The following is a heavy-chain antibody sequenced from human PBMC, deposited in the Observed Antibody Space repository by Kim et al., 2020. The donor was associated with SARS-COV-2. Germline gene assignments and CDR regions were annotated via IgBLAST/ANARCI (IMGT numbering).Heavy chain of an antibody. V-gene: IGHV4-31*03. D-gene: IGHD3-22*01. Sequence: SETLSLTCTVSGGSISSGGYYWSWIRQHPGKGLEWIGYIYYSGSTYYTPSLKSRVTISVDTSKNHFSLNLTSVTAADTAVYYCARVSHSSGYYPFDYWGLGTLVTVSS. CDR1: GGSISSGGYY. CDR3: ARVSHSSGYYPFDY. J-gene: IGHJ4*02. CDR2: IYYSGST.